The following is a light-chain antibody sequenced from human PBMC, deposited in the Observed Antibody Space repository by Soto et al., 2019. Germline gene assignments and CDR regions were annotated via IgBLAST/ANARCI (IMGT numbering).Light chain of an antibody. CDR3: QQRSGWLT. Sequence: EIVLKQSPATLSLSPWERATLSCRASQSVRTYLACYQQKPGQAPRLLIYDALHRATDIPARFSGSGSGTDFTLTISNLEAEDFAVYYCQQRSGWLTFGGGTKVDTK. CDR1: QSVRTY. CDR2: DAL. V-gene: IGKV3-11*01. J-gene: IGKJ4*01.